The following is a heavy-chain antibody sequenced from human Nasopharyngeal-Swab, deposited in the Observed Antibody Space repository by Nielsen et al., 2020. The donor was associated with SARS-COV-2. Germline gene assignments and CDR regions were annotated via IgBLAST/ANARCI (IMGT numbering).Heavy chain of an antibody. CDR3: ARGWIAARPHYYYYYGMDV. CDR1: GGPISSYY. Sequence: SETLSLTCTVSGGPISSYYWSWIRQPPGKGLEWIGYIYYSGSTNYNPSLKSRVTISVDTSKNQFSLKLSSVTAADTAVYYCARGWIAARPHYYYYYGMDVWGQGTTVTVSS. V-gene: IGHV4-59*01. D-gene: IGHD6-6*01. CDR2: IYYSGST. J-gene: IGHJ6*02.